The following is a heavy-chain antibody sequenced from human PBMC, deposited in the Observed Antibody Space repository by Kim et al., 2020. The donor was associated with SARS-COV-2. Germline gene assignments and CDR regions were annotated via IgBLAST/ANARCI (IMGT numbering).Heavy chain of an antibody. Sequence: YVDSVNGRFAISRETAKNSLLLQMNRLRAEDTAVYFCAGRGGSGWTLKYWGQGTLVTVSS. J-gene: IGHJ4*02. CDR3: AGRGGSGWTLKY. D-gene: IGHD6-19*01. V-gene: IGHV3-7*01.